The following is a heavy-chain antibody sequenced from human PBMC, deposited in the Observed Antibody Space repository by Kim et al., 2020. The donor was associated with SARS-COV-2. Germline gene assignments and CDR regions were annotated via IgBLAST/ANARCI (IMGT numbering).Heavy chain of an antibody. CDR3: AKDLNPYSGYGGWFDP. CDR2: ISYDGSNK. V-gene: IGHV3-30*18. D-gene: IGHD5-12*01. J-gene: IGHJ5*02. CDR1: GFTFSSYG. Sequence: GGSLRLSCAASGFTFSSYGMHWVRQAPGKGLEWVAVISYDGSNKYYADSVKGRFTISRDNSKNTLYLQMNSLRAEDTAVYYCAKDLNPYSGYGGWFDPWGQGTLVTVSS.